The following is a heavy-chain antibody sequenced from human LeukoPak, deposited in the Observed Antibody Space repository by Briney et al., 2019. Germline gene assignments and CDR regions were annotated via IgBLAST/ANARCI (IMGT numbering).Heavy chain of an antibody. CDR1: GGSFSGYY. Sequence: PSEALSLTCAVYGGSFSGYYWSWIRQPPGKGLEWIGYIYYSGSTNYNPSLKSRVTISVDTSKNQFSLKLSSVTAADTAVYYCARRRGGYSYGLHYYYMDVWGKGTTVTVSS. CDR3: ARRRGGYSYGLHYYYMDV. J-gene: IGHJ6*03. D-gene: IGHD5-18*01. CDR2: IYYSGST. V-gene: IGHV4-59*01.